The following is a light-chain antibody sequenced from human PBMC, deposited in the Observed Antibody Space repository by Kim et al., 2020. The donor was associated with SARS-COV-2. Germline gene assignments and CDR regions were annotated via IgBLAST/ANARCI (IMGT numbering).Light chain of an antibody. J-gene: IGKJ3*01. CDR3: QQYYSYPFT. V-gene: IGKV1-8*01. Sequence: GDRVTITCRANQDIRSSLAWYQQNPGKAPKLLIYAASTLQSGVPSRFSGSGSGTDFTLTISCLQSEDFTTYYCQQYYSYPFTFGPGTKVDIK. CDR2: AAS. CDR1: QDIRSS.